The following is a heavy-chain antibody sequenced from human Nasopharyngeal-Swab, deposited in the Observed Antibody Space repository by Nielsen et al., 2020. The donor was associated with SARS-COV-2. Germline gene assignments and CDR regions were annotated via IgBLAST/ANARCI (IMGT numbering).Heavy chain of an antibody. CDR2: IYYSGST. V-gene: IGHV4-59*01. J-gene: IGHJ5*02. CDR3: ARSKAAHNWFDP. Sequence: SETLSLTCTVSGSSFISFYWSWIRQPPGKGLEWIGYIYYSGSTNYNPSLKSRVTISVDTSKNQFSLKLSSVTAADTAVYYCARSKAAHNWFDPWGQGTLVTVSS. CDR1: GSSFISFY. D-gene: IGHD6-6*01.